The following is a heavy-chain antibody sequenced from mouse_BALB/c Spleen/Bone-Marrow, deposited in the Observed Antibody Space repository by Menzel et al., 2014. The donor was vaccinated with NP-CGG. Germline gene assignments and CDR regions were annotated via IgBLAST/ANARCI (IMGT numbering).Heavy chain of an antibody. V-gene: IGHV1S56*01. D-gene: IGHD1-1*01. CDR2: IYPGNVNT. CDR1: GYTFTSYY. Sequence: QVQLQQSGPELVKPGASVRMSRKASGYTFTSYYIHWVKQRPGQGLEWIGWIYPGNVNTKYNEKFKGKATLTADKSSSTAYMQLSSLTSEDSAVYFCARYGSSYYFDYRGQGTTLTVSS. J-gene: IGHJ2*01. CDR3: ARYGSSYYFDY.